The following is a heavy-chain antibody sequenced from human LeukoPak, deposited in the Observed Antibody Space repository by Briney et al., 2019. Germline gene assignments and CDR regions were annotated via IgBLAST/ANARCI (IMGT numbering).Heavy chain of an antibody. CDR2: IYFSGST. J-gene: IGHJ4*02. CDR1: GGSISSSSYY. CDR3: ARDSLGGSYVV. D-gene: IGHD1-26*01. V-gene: IGHV4-30-4*08. Sequence: SETLSLTCTVSGGSISSSSYYWGWIRQPPGKGLEWIGYIYFSGSTYYNPSLKSRTTVSIDTSKNQFSLKLNSVTAADTAVYYCARDSLGGSYVVWGQGTLVTVSS.